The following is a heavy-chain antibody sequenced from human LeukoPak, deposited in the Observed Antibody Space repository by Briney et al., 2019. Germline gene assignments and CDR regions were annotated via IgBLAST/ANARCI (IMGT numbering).Heavy chain of an antibody. J-gene: IGHJ2*01. D-gene: IGHD2-15*01. Sequence: GASVKVSCKASRYTFTGYYMHWVRQAPGQGLEWMGRINPNSGGTNYAQKFQGRVTMTRDTSISTAYMELSRLRSDDTAVYYCARERIRGYWYFDFWGRGTLVTVCS. CDR3: ARERIRGYWYFDF. CDR2: INPNSGGT. V-gene: IGHV1-2*06. CDR1: RYTFTGYY.